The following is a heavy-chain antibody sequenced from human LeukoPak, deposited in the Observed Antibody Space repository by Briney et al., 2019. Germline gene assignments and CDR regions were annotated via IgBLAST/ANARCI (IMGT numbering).Heavy chain of an antibody. D-gene: IGHD3-3*01. CDR3: ARGLVSDFWSGYYPQHYYYYIDV. Sequence: SETLSLTRIVSRGSISRYYWSLLRHRPGKGLDWSGYVYSRGSITYDPSLKSRVTISLDTSRNQFSLKLTSVTAADTAVYFCARGLVSDFWSGYYPQHYYYYIDVWGKGTPVTVSS. J-gene: IGHJ6*03. V-gene: IGHV4-4*09. CDR1: RGSISRYY. CDR2: VYSRGSI.